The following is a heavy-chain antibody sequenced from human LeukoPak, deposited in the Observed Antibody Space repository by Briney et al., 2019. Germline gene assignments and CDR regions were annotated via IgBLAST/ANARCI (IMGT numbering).Heavy chain of an antibody. J-gene: IGHJ4*02. CDR2: TYYRSKWFD. D-gene: IGHD1-14*01. CDR3: ARESVTGHFDY. CDR1: GDSVSSNSAA. Sequence: SQTLSLTCAISGDSVSSNSAAWNWIRRSPSRGLEWLGRTYYRSKWFDDYAVSVKSRITIKPDTSKNQFSLQLISVTPEDTAVYYCARESVTGHFDYWGQGTLVTVSS. V-gene: IGHV6-1*01.